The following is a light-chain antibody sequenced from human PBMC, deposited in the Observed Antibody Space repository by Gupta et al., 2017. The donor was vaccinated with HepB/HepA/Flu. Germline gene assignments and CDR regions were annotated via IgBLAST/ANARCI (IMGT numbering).Light chain of an antibody. CDR2: DVS. J-gene: IGLJ2*01. Sequence: SALTQPAPESGSPGPSITTSSTGTSSDVGGYKYVSWYQPHPGKAHNLLIYDVSNRPAGVATRFSGSKSGNTASLTIFGLPEEEEDDYYCWSYTSSSLVVFGGGTKLTVL. CDR1: SSDVGGYKY. CDR3: WSYTSSSLVV. V-gene: IGLV2-14*03.